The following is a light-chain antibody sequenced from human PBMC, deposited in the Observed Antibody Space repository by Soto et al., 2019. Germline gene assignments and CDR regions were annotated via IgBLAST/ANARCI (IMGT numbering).Light chain of an antibody. Sequence: MVTKDCQAGVSVKRGDIGGLCSRAGQGVTTNFSWYQQKSGQSPRLLIYDVSTRATGVPARFSCIRSETDFPLTTTGLPSEHSPVYFRQQYHNCPLAFGRGTKVDIK. J-gene: IGKJ1*01. V-gene: IGKV3-15*01. CDR1: QGVTTN. CDR3: QQYHNCPLA. CDR2: DVS.